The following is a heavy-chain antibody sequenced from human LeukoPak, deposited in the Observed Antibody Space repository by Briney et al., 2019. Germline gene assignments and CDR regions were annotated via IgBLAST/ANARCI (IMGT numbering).Heavy chain of an antibody. CDR3: ARGVVIAPQTFDY. J-gene: IGHJ4*02. CDR1: GGSISSYY. CDR2: IYSSGTT. D-gene: IGHD2-21*01. Sequence: SETLSLTCTVSGGSISSYYWNWIRQPPGKGLEWIGYIYSSGTTNYNPSLKSRVTISVDTSKNQFSLKLSSVTAADTAVYYCARGVVIAPQTFDYWGQGTLVTVSS. V-gene: IGHV4-59*01.